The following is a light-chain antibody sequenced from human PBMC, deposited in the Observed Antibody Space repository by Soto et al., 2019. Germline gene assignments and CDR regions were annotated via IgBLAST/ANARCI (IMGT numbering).Light chain of an antibody. CDR3: QVWDNNYDHYV. CDR2: DDG. CDR1: NIGGKS. V-gene: IGLV3-21*02. J-gene: IGLJ1*01. Sequence: SYELTQPPSVSVAPGQTARITCGGNNIGGKSLHWYQQKPGQAPVLVVYDDGDRPSGIPERFSGSNSGNTATLTISRVEAGDEADYYCQVWDNNYDHYVFGNGTKVTAL.